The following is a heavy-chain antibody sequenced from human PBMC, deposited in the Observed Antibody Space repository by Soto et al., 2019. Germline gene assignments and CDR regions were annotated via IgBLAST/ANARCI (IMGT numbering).Heavy chain of an antibody. Sequence: EVQLLESGGGLVQPGGSLRLSCAASGFTFSSYAMSWVRQAPGKGLEWVSAISGSGGSTYYADSVKGRFTISRDNSKNTLYLQMNSLRAEDTAVYYCAKDLHSGYDAIRFDYWGQGTLVTVAS. CDR1: GFTFSSYA. V-gene: IGHV3-23*01. CDR2: ISGSGGST. D-gene: IGHD5-12*01. J-gene: IGHJ4*02. CDR3: AKDLHSGYDAIRFDY.